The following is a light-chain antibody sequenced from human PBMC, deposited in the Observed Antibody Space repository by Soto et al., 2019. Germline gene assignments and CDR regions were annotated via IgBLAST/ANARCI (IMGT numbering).Light chain of an antibody. V-gene: IGLV2-14*01. J-gene: IGLJ1*01. CDR1: SSDIGAYDY. Sequence: QSVLTQPACLSGSPGQSITISCTGTSSDIGAYDYVSWFQQHPGKAPKLMISEVNNRPSGVSNRFSGSKSGNTAYLTISGLQVEDEAEYFCFSSTTTSTHVFGTGTKVTVL. CDR2: EVN. CDR3: FSSTTTSTHV.